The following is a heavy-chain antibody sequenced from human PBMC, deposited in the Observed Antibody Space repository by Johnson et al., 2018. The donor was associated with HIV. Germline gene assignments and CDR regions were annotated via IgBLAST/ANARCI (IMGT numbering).Heavy chain of an antibody. CDR2: IRSDGTNK. J-gene: IGHJ3*02. V-gene: IGHV3-30*02. CDR1: GFTFSTYG. D-gene: IGHD3-22*01. CDR3: AREWLYDALDI. Sequence: QVQLVESGGGVVQPGGSLRLSCAAFGFTFSTYGIHWVRQAPGKGLEWVAFIRSDGTNKYYADSVKGRFTISRDSSKNTLYLQMNSLRIEDTAVYYCAREWLYDALDIWGQGTMVTVSS.